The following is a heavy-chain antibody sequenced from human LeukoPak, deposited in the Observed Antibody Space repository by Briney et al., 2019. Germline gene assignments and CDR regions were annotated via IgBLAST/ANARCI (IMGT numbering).Heavy chain of an antibody. Sequence: GRSLRLSCAASGFTFSSFGMHWVRQAPGKGLEWVAVISYDGSNKYYADSVKGRFTISRDNSKNTLYLQMNRLRAEDTAVYYCAKSPYPGNYLYYFDYWGQGILVTVSS. D-gene: IGHD4-23*01. CDR1: GFTFSSFG. CDR2: ISYDGSNK. V-gene: IGHV3-30*18. CDR3: AKSPYPGNYLYYFDY. J-gene: IGHJ4*02.